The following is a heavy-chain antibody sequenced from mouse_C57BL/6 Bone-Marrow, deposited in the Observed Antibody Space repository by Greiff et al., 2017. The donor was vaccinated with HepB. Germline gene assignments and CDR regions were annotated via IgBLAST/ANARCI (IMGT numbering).Heavy chain of an antibody. CDR3: ARIYYYGSSSWFAY. D-gene: IGHD1-1*01. Sequence: EVKLVESGGGLVQPGGSLKLSCAASGFTFSDYGMAWVRQAPRKGPEWVAFISNLAYSIYYADTVTGRFTISRENAKNTLYLEMSSLRSEDTAMYYCARIYYYGSSSWFAYWGHGTLVTVSA. CDR2: ISNLAYSI. V-gene: IGHV5-15*01. CDR1: GFTFSDYG. J-gene: IGHJ3*01.